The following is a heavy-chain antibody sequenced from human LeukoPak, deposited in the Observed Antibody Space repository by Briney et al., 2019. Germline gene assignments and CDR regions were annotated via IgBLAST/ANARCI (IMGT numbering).Heavy chain of an antibody. V-gene: IGHV4-61*08. D-gene: IGHD5-18*01. J-gene: IGHJ4*02. Sequence: SETLSLTCTVSGGPISSGDYYWSWIRQPPGKGLEWIRYIYYSGSTNYNPSLKSRVTISVDTSKNQFSLKLSSVTAADTAVYYCARDRGYSYGHGSYFDYWGQGTLVTVSS. CDR2: IYYSGST. CDR1: GGPISSGDYY. CDR3: ARDRGYSYGHGSYFDY.